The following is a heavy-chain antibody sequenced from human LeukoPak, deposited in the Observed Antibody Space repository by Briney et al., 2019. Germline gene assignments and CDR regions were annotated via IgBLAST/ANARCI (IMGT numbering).Heavy chain of an antibody. Sequence: GGSLRLSCAASGFTFSNYRMHWVRQAPGKGLVWVSRINSDGSSTSYADSVKGRFTISRDNAKNALFLQMNSLRAEDTAVYYCARGGSTTISYGDSWGQGTLVTVSS. D-gene: IGHD4-11*01. J-gene: IGHJ4*02. CDR2: INSDGSST. CDR3: ARGGSTTISYGDS. CDR1: GFTFSNYR. V-gene: IGHV3-74*01.